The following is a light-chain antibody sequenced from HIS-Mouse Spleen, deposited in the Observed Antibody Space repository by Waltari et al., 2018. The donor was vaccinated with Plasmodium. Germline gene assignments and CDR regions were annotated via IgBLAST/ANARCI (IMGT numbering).Light chain of an antibody. J-gene: IGKJ3*01. CDR2: GAS. CDR3: QQYNNWSFT. CDR1: QSVSSN. V-gene: IGKV3-15*01. Sequence: EIVMTQSPATLSVSPGERATLSCRASQSVSSNLAWYQQKPGQAPRLLIYGASTRVTGIPARVSGSGSGTEFTLTISSLQSEDFAVYYCQQYNNWSFTFGPGTKVDIK.